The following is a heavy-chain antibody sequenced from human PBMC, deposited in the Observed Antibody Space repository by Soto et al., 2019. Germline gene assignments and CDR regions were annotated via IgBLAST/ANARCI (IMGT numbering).Heavy chain of an antibody. J-gene: IGHJ6*02. V-gene: IGHV1-69*01. CDR1: GGTFSDYA. D-gene: IGHD6-13*01. CDR3: ARCRGIGFSSTWNIYWYYNMDV. CDR2: IIPMFATT. Sequence: QVQLVQSGAEVRKSGSSVKVSCKAAGGTFSDYALSWVRQAPGQGLEWMGGIIPMFATTNYAQKFQGRVTITPDDSATTAHMELSSLKSEDTAVYYCARCRGIGFSSTWNIYWYYNMDVWGQGTTVTVSS.